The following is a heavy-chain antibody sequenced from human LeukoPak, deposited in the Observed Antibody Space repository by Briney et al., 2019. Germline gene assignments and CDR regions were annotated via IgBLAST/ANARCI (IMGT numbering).Heavy chain of an antibody. V-gene: IGHV1-24*01. D-gene: IGHD3-10*01. Sequence: ASVKVSCKASGGTLSNYAISWVRQAPGKGLEWMGGFDPEDGETIYAQKFQGRVTMTEDTSTDTAYMELSSLRSEDTAVYYCATDRGDYWGQGTLVTVSS. CDR3: ATDRGDY. J-gene: IGHJ4*02. CDR1: GGTLSNYA. CDR2: FDPEDGET.